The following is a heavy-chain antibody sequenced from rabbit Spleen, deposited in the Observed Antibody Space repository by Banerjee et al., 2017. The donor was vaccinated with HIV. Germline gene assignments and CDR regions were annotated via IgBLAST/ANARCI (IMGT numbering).Heavy chain of an antibody. CDR3: VRDKASISGDYGPYYFNL. J-gene: IGHJ4*01. Sequence: QEQLEESGGGLVQPGGSLKLSCKASGFDFSTYGVSWVRQAPGKGLEWIGYIDPVFGNTYYASWVNGRFTISSHNAQNTLYLQLNSLTAADTATYFCVRDKASISGDYGPYYFNLWGPGTLVTVS. V-gene: IGHV1S47*01. CDR2: IDPVFGNT. D-gene: IGHD1-1*01. CDR1: GFDFSTYG.